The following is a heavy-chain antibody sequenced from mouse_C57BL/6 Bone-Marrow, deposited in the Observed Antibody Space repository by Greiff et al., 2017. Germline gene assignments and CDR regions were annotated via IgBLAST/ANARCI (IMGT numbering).Heavy chain of an antibody. CDR2: IDPSDSYT. J-gene: IGHJ2*01. CDR3: AREKAFGNPYYFDY. CDR1: GYTFTSYW. V-gene: IGHV1-69*01. D-gene: IGHD2-1*01. Sequence: QVQLQQPGAELVMPGASVKLSCKASGYTFTSYWMHWVKQRPGQGLEWIGEIDPSDSYTNYNQKFKGKSTLTVDKSSSTAYMQLSSLTSEDSAVYDCAREKAFGNPYYFDYWGQGTTLTVSS.